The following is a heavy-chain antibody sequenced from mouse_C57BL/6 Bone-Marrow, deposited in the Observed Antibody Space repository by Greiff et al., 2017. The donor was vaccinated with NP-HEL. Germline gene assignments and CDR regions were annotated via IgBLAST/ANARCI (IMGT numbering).Heavy chain of an antibody. CDR1: GYTFTSYW. CDR3: ASPHYYGSSYVY. J-gene: IGHJ2*01. D-gene: IGHD1-1*01. Sequence: QVQLQQSGAELVRPGSSVKLSCKASGYTFTSYWMDWVKQRPGQGLEWIGNIYPSDSETHYNQKFKDKATLTVDKSSSTAYMQLSSLTSEDSAVYYCASPHYYGSSYVYWGQGTTLTVSS. CDR2: IYPSDSET. V-gene: IGHV1-61*01.